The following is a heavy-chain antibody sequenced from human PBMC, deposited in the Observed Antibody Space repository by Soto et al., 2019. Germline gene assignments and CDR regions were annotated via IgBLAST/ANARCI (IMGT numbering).Heavy chain of an antibody. J-gene: IGHJ3*02. CDR2: FDPEDGET. Sequence: ASVKVSCKVSGYTLTELSMHWVRQAPGKGLEWMRGFDPEDGETIYAQKFQGRVTMTEDTSTDTAYMELSSLRSEDTAVYYCATPCAYSSSCRDAFDIWGQGTMVTVSS. CDR1: GYTLTELS. CDR3: ATPCAYSSSCRDAFDI. D-gene: IGHD6-13*01. V-gene: IGHV1-24*01.